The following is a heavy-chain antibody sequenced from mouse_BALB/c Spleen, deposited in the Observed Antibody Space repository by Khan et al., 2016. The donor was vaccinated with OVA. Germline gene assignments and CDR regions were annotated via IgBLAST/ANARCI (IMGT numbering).Heavy chain of an antibody. CDR2: IYPSVSYT. V-gene: IGHV1-69*02. Sequence: QVQLQQSGAELVRPGASVKLSCKASGYTFTSYWINWVKQRPGQGLEWIGNIYPSVSYTVYNQKFKDKATLTVDKSSSAAYMQLRSPTSEDSAVYYCTRHGSSYDAMDYWGQGTSVTVSA. J-gene: IGHJ4*01. CDR1: GYTFTSYW. D-gene: IGHD1-1*01. CDR3: TRHGSSYDAMDY.